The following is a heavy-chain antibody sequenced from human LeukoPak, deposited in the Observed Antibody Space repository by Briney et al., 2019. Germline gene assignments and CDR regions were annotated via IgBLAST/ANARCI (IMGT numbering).Heavy chain of an antibody. Sequence: TSETLSLTCAVSGGSISSSSYYWGWIRQPPGKGLEWIGSIYYSGSTYYNPSLKSRVTISVDTSKNQFSLKLSSVTAADTAVYYCARGGEGFDYWGQGTLVTVSS. CDR2: IYYSGST. J-gene: IGHJ4*02. V-gene: IGHV4-39*07. CDR1: GGSISSSSYY. CDR3: ARGGEGFDY.